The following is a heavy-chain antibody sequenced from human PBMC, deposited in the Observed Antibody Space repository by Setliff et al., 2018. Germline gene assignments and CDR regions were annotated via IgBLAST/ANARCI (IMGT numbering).Heavy chain of an antibody. D-gene: IGHD2-15*01. CDR2: TIPIFGST. Sequence: GASVKVSCKASGGTFSSYGVTWVRKAPGQGLEWMGGTIPIFGSTNYAQQFQGRVTIITDESTSTAYMELTSLRTEDTAVYYCASSPAVLGIVYLDPWGQGTLVTVS. CDR1: GGTFSSYG. CDR3: ASSPAVLGIVYLDP. V-gene: IGHV1-69*05. J-gene: IGHJ5*02.